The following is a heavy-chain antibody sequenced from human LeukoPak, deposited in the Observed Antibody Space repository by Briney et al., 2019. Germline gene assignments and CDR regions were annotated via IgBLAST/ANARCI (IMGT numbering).Heavy chain of an antibody. D-gene: IGHD1-26*01. J-gene: IGHJ4*02. V-gene: IGHV4-39*01. CDR2: IYYSGST. Sequence: SETLSLTCTVSGGSISSTSYFWAWIRQPPGKGLEWIGNIYYSGSTDYNPSLKGRVTISVDTSQNQVSLNLSSVTAADSAVFYCARLSSGSYSSGSFDYWGQGTLVTVSS. CDR1: GGSISSTSYF. CDR3: ARLSSGSYSSGSFDY.